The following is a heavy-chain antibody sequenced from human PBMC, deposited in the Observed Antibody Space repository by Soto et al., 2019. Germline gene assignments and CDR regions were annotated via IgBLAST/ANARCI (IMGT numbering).Heavy chain of an antibody. CDR3: ARHLEDYYDSSGHFDP. CDR2: IIPIFGTA. CDR1: GGTFSSYA. Sequence: SVKVSCKASGGTFSSYAISWVRQAPGQGLEWMGGIIPIFGTANYAQKFQGRVTITADESTSTAYMELSSLRSEDTAVYYCARHLEDYYDSSGHFDPWGQGTLVTVSS. J-gene: IGHJ5*02. V-gene: IGHV1-69*13. D-gene: IGHD3-22*01.